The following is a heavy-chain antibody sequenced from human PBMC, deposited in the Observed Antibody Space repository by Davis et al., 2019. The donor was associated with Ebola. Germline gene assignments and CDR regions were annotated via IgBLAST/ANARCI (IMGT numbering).Heavy chain of an antibody. D-gene: IGHD2-15*01. V-gene: IGHV3-21*01. J-gene: IGHJ4*02. CDR2: ISSSSSYI. Sequence: PGGSLRLSCAASGFTFSSYSMNWVRQAPGKGLEWVSSISSSSSYIYYADSVKGRFTISRDNAKNSLYLQMNSLRAEDTAVYYCARARAYCSGGSCYQLDFDYWGQGTLVTVSS. CDR1: GFTFSSYS. CDR3: ARARAYCSGGSCYQLDFDY.